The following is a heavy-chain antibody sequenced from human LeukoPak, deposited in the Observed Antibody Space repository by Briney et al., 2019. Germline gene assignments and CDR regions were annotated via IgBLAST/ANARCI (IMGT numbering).Heavy chain of an antibody. CDR2: IYYSGSP. Sequence: SETLSLTCTVSGGFHRSYYWSWIRQPPAKGLEGIGYIYYSGSPNYNPSLKSQGTISEDTAKNQFSLRLKPVTAAHTALYYFVGGNYRSSLFVCWGQGTMVTVSS. V-gene: IGHV4-59*01. CDR3: VGGNYRSSLFVC. J-gene: IGHJ4*02. D-gene: IGHD6-6*01. CDR1: GGFHRSYY.